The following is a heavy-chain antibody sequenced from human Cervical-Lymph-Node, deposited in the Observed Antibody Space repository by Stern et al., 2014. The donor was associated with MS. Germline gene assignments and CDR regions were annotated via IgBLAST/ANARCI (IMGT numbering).Heavy chain of an antibody. J-gene: IGHJ6*02. CDR2: IKHSGSP. D-gene: IGHD6-19*01. V-gene: IGHV4-34*01. CDR3: ARTVAVKNGMDV. Sequence: QVQLQQWGAGLLKPSETLSLTCAVYGGSFSGYYWSWIRQPPGKGLEWIGEIKHSGSPNYNPSLKSRVTISVDTSKNQFSLKLSSVTAADTAVYYCARTVAVKNGMDVWGQGTTVTVSS. CDR1: GGSFSGYY.